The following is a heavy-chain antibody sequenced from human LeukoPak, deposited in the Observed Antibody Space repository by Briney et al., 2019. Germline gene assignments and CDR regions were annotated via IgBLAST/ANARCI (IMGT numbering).Heavy chain of an antibody. J-gene: IGHJ4*02. CDR2: IYYSGST. CDR3: ARASPYGDYVVY. CDR1: GGSISSSSYY. V-gene: IGHV4-39*07. Sequence: SETLSLTCTVSGGSISSSSYYWGWIRQPPGKGLEWIGSIYYSGSTYYDPSLKSRVTISVDTSKNQFSLKLSSVTAADTAVYYCARASPYGDYVVYWGQGTLVTVSS. D-gene: IGHD4-17*01.